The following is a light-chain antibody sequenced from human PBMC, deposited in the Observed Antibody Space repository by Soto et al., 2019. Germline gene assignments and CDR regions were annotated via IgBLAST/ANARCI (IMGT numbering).Light chain of an antibody. Sequence: DVVMTQSPLSLPVTLGQPASISCRSSRSLVYSDGNAYLNWFQQRPGQSPRRLIYKASNRDSGVPDRFSGSGSGTDFTLQINRVEAEDVGVYYCMQATNWPPTFGRGTRVEI. J-gene: IGKJ1*01. CDR1: RSLVYSDGNAY. CDR3: MQATNWPPT. V-gene: IGKV2-30*01. CDR2: KAS.